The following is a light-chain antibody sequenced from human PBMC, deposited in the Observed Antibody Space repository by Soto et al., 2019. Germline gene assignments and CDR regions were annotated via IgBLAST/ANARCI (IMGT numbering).Light chain of an antibody. Sequence: EIVLTQSPDTLSLSPGERATLSCRTSQSLTSNYLAWCQQKPAQAPRLLIYGASSRATGIPDRFSGSGSGTDFTLTISRLEPEDLAVYYCQQYGTSHRTFGQGTKVDIK. CDR3: QQYGTSHRT. V-gene: IGKV3-20*01. J-gene: IGKJ1*01. CDR2: GAS. CDR1: QSLTSNY.